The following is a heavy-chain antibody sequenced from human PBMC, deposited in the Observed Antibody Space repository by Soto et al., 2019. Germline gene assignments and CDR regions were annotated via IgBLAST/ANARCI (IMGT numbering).Heavy chain of an antibody. D-gene: IGHD2-2*01. CDR1: GGSISSYY. CDR3: ARLDVGYCSGTSCSRAFDY. CDR2: IYYSGST. V-gene: IGHV4-59*08. J-gene: IGHJ4*02. Sequence: SETLSLTCTVSGGSISSYYWSWIRQPPGKGLEWIGYIYYSGSTNYNPSLKSRVTISVDTSKNQFSLKLSSVTAADTAVYYCARLDVGYCSGTSCSRAFDYWGQGTLVTVSS.